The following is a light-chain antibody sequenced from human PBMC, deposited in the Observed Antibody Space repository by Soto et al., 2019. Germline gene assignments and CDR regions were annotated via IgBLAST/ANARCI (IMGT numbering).Light chain of an antibody. V-gene: IGLV2-8*01. CDR1: SSDVGGYNY. CDR3: TSYAGSNNLGV. CDR2: EVT. J-gene: IGLJ1*01. Sequence: HSALTQPPSASGSPGQSVTISCTGTSSDVGGYNYVSWYQQHPGKAPKVIIYEVTKRPSGVPDRFSGSKSGNTASLTVSGLQAEDEADYYCTSYAGSNNLGVFGTGTKLTVL.